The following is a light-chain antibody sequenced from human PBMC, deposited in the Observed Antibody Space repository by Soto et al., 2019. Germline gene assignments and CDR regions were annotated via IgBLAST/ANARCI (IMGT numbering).Light chain of an antibody. Sequence: QSALTQPASVSGSPGQSITISCTGTSSDVGGYNYVSWYQQHPGKAPKLIIYDVTNRPSGVSNRFSGSKSGNTASLTISGLQAEDEADYYCSSYRSSSTVAFGGGTKLTVL. CDR3: SSYRSSSTVA. CDR1: SSDVGGYNY. V-gene: IGLV2-14*01. CDR2: DVT. J-gene: IGLJ2*01.